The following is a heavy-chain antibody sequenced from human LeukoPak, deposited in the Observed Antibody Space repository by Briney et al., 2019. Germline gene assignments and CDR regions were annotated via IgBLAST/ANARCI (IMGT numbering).Heavy chain of an antibody. CDR1: GFIFSDFS. J-gene: IGHJ4*02. Sequence: GGSLRLSCAVSGFIFSDFSMSWVRQAPGKGLEWVAKMDENGREIFYVDSVKGRFTISRDNAKNSLYLQMNSLRAEDTALYYCTKDVGSYYGGSFDYWGQGTLVTVSS. CDR3: TKDVGSYYGGSFDY. D-gene: IGHD1-26*01. CDR2: MDENGREI. V-gene: IGHV3-7*03.